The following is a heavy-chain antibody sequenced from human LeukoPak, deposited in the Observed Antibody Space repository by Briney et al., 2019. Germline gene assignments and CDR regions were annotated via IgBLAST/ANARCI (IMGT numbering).Heavy chain of an antibody. V-gene: IGHV1-69*04. D-gene: IGHD4-17*01. CDR2: IIPILGIA. CDR1: GGTFSSYA. CDR3: ARPLPRTGDQFDY. J-gene: IGHJ4*02. Sequence: SVKVSCKASGGTFSSYAISWVRQAPGQGLEWMGRIIPILGIANYAQKFQGRVTITADKSTSTAYMELSSLRSEDTAVYYCARPLPRTGDQFDYWGQGTLVTVSS.